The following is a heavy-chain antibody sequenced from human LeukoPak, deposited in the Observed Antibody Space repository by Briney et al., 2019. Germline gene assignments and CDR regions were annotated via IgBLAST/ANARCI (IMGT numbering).Heavy chain of an antibody. Sequence: GRSLRLSCAASGFTFSSYAMHWVRQAPGKGLEWVAVISYDGSNKYYADSVKGRFTISRDNSKNTLYLQMNSLRAEDTAVYYCARGGGVRFLEWSLGYWGQGTLVTVSS. CDR2: ISYDGSNK. V-gene: IGHV3-30-3*01. CDR1: GFTFSSYA. CDR3: ARGGGVRFLEWSLGY. J-gene: IGHJ4*02. D-gene: IGHD3-3*01.